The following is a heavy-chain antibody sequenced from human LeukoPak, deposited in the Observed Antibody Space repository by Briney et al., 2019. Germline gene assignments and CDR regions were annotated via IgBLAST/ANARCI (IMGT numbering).Heavy chain of an antibody. CDR2: IHPHGSEE. J-gene: IGHJ6*03. Sequence: PGGSLRLSCAASGFTFSRFWMTWVRQAPGKGLEWVANIHPHGSEEYYVDSVKGRFTISRDNAMNSLYLQMDSLRAEDTAVYYCIILTLVTAPRHYMDVWGKGTTVTVSS. D-gene: IGHD2-21*02. CDR3: IILTLVTAPRHYMDV. V-gene: IGHV3-7*01. CDR1: GFTFSRFW.